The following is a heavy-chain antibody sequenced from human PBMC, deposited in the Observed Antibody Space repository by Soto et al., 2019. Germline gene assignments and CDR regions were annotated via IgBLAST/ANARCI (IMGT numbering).Heavy chain of an antibody. CDR2: IIPAFGTP. J-gene: IGHJ6*02. Sequence: QVQLAQSGAEVKKRGSSVKVSCRVSGGTFNNYAISWVRQAPGEGLEWMGGIIPAFGTPKYAQRFQDRFTISADVYAATAYMELTSMRSDDTAVYYCARDTREINRVRGVIPYYIYHMDVWGPGTTVAVSS. CDR1: GGTFNNYA. CDR3: ARDTREINRVRGVIPYYIYHMDV. V-gene: IGHV1-69*01. D-gene: IGHD3-10*01.